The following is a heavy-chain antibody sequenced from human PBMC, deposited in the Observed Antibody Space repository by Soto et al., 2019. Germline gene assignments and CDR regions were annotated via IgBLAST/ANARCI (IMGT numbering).Heavy chain of an antibody. V-gene: IGHV3-21*01. Sequence: GGSLRLSCAASGFTFSSYSMNWVRQAPGKGLEWVSSISSSSSYIYYADSVKGRFTISRDNAKNSLYLQMNSLRAEDTAVYYCARDQCSSTSCYEGYFQHWGQGTLVTVSS. J-gene: IGHJ1*01. CDR2: ISSSSSYI. D-gene: IGHD2-2*01. CDR3: ARDQCSSTSCYEGYFQH. CDR1: GFTFSSYS.